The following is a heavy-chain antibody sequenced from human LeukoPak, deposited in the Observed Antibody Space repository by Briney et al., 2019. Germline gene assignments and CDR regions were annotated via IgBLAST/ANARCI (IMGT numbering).Heavy chain of an antibody. D-gene: IGHD3-16*01. CDR3: ARVTMITRRSDALDI. Sequence: PGGSLRLSCAASGFTFSSYWMSWVRQAPGKGLEWVANIKQDGSEKYYVDSVKGRFTISRDNAKNSLYLQMNSLRAEDTAVYYCARVTMITRRSDALDIWGQGTMVTVSS. J-gene: IGHJ3*02. CDR2: IKQDGSEK. CDR1: GFTFSSYW. V-gene: IGHV3-7*01.